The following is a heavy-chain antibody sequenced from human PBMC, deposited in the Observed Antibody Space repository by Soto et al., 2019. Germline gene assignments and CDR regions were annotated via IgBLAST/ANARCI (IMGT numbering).Heavy chain of an antibody. D-gene: IGHD2-15*01. V-gene: IGHV3-30*18. CDR3: AKDGPDADCSGGSCYHVTGY. CDR2: ISYDGSNK. Sequence: PGGSLRLSCAASGFTFSSYGMHWVRQAPGKGLEWVAVISYDGSNKHYADSVKGRFTISRDNSKNTLYLQMNSLRAEDTAVYYCAKDGPDADCSGGSCYHVTGYWGQGTLVTVSS. CDR1: GFTFSSYG. J-gene: IGHJ4*02.